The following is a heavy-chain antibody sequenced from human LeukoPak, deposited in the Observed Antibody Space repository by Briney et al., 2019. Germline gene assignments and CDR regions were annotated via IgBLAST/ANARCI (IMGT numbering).Heavy chain of an antibody. D-gene: IGHD2-2*01. Sequence: ASVKVSCKASGYTFTSYDINWVRQATGQGLEWMGWMNPNSGNTGYAQKFQGRVTMTRNTSISTAYMELSSLRSEDTAVYYCARGPLIPVHHGSSTSWYVDYYYYYYMDVWGKGTTVTISS. CDR2: MNPNSGNT. CDR3: ARGPLIPVHHGSSTSWYVDYYYYYYMDV. J-gene: IGHJ6*03. CDR1: GYTFTSYD. V-gene: IGHV1-8*01.